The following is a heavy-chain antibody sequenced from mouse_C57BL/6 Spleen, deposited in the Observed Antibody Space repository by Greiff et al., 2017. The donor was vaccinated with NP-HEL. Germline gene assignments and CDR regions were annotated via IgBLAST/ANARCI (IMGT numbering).Heavy chain of an antibody. CDR2: ISSGSSTI. Sequence: EVQVVESGGGLVKPGGSLKLSCAASGFTFSDSGMHWVRQAPEKGLEWVAYISSGSSTIYYADTVKGRFTISRDNAKNTLFLQMTSLRSEDTAMYYCAYYYGSSPYWYFDVWGTGTTVTVSS. CDR1: GFTFSDSG. J-gene: IGHJ1*03. D-gene: IGHD1-1*01. V-gene: IGHV5-17*01. CDR3: AYYYGSSPYWYFDV.